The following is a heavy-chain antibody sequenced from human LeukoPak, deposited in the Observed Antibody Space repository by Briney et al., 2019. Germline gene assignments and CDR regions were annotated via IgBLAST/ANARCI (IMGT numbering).Heavy chain of an antibody. CDR3: AGSGRAALFDY. D-gene: IGHD6-6*01. J-gene: IGHJ4*02. V-gene: IGHV3-53*01. Sequence: GGSLRLSCAASGFIVSSNYMSWVRQAPGKGLEWVSIIYSGGNTYYADSVKGRFTISRDNSKNTLYLQMNSLRVEDTAVYYCAGSGRAALFDYWGQGTLVTVSS. CDR1: GFIVSSNY. CDR2: IYSGGNT.